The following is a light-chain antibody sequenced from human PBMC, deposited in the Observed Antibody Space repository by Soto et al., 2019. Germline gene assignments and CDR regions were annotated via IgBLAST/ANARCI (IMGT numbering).Light chain of an antibody. V-gene: IGKV1-39*01. J-gene: IGKJ2*01. Sequence: DIQMTQSPSSLSASVGDRVTITCRASQSIRTYLNWYQQRPGKAPKLLIFSASSLQSGVPPRFSGSGSGTDVTLTISSLQPEDSATYYCQQGYSTLPYTFGQGTKLEI. CDR2: SAS. CDR1: QSIRTY. CDR3: QQGYSTLPYT.